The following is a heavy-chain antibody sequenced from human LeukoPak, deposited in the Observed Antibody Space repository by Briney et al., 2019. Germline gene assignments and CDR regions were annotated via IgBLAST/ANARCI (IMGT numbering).Heavy chain of an antibody. D-gene: IGHD1-14*01. CDR3: ARGGLPKPFDY. V-gene: IGHV3-48*03. CDR1: GFTFSSYE. Sequence: GGSLRLSCAASGFTFSSYEMNWLRQAPGKGLEWVSYISSSGSIIYYADSVKGRFTISRDNAKNSLYLQMNSLRAEDTAVYYCARGGLPKPFDYWGQGTLVTVSS. J-gene: IGHJ4*02. CDR2: ISSSGSII.